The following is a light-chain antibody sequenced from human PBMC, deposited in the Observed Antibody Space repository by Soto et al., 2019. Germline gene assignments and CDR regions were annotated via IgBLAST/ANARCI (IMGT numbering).Light chain of an antibody. J-gene: IGLJ1*01. V-gene: IGLV2-11*01. CDR3: ASWDDSLNGYV. CDR2: DVN. Sequence: QSALTQPRSVSGSPGQSVAISCTGTSRDIDAYDYVSWYQQHPGKAPKVIISDVNRRASGVPDRFSGSKSGTSASLAISGLQSEDEAVYYCASWDDSLNGYVFGTGTKVTVL. CDR1: SRDIDAYDY.